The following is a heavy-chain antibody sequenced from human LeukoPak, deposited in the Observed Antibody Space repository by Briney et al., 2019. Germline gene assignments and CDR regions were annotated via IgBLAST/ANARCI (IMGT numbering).Heavy chain of an antibody. CDR3: AARIAARFPTWFDP. CDR1: GGSISSYY. V-gene: IGHV4-4*07. J-gene: IGHJ5*02. CDR2: IYISGST. Sequence: PSETLSLTCTVSGGSISSYYWSWIRQPAGKGLEWIGRIYISGSTNYNPSLKSRVTMSVDTSKNQFSLKLSSVTAADTAVYYCAARIAARFPTWFDPWGQGTLVTVSS. D-gene: IGHD6-6*01.